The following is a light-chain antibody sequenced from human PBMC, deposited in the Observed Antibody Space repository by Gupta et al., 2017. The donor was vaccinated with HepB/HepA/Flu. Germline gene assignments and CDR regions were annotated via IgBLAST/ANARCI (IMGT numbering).Light chain of an antibody. CDR3: QHANSFPLT. Sequence: DIQMTQSPSSVSASVGDRVTITCRASHDITNWLAWYQQKPGKAPKLLIYAASRLQSGVPSIFSGSGSGTIFTLTISSLQPEDSATYCCQHANSFPLTFGHGTKVDIK. J-gene: IGKJ3*01. CDR1: HDITNW. CDR2: AAS. V-gene: IGKV1-12*01.